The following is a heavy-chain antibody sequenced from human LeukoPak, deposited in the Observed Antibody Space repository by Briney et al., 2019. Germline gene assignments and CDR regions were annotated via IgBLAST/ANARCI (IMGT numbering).Heavy chain of an antibody. V-gene: IGHV4-59*08. CDR2: IYYSGST. J-gene: IGHJ4*02. CDR3: ASSRRVPGVSIGYFDS. CDR1: GGSISSYY. D-gene: IGHD3-10*01. Sequence: SETLSLTCTVSGGSISSYYWSWIRQPPGKGLEWIGYIYYSGSTNYNPSLKSRVTISVDTSKNQFSLKLSSLTAADTALYYCASSRRVPGVSIGYFDSWGQGTLVTVSS.